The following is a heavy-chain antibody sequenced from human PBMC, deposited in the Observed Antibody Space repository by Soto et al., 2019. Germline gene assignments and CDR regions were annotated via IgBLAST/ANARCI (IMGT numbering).Heavy chain of an antibody. CDR1: GGSFSGYY. J-gene: IGHJ6*02. V-gene: IGHV4-34*01. D-gene: IGHD3-10*01. CDR2: INHSGST. Sequence: PSETLSVTCAVYGGSFSGYYWSWIRQPPGKGLEWIGEINHSGSTNYNPSLKSRVTISVDTSKNQFSLKLSSVTAADTAVYYCARGATYYYGSGSYYKWPYYGMDVWGQGTTVTVSS. CDR3: ARGATYYYGSGSYYKWPYYGMDV.